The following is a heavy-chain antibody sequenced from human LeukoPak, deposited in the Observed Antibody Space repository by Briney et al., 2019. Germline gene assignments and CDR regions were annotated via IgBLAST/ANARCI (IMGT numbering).Heavy chain of an antibody. CDR1: GFTXXSYA. V-gene: IGHV3-23*01. D-gene: IGHD4-17*01. Sequence: GFTXXSYAXSWVRQAPGKGLEWVSAISGSGGSTYYADSVKGRFTISRDNSKNTLYLQMNSLRAEDTAVYYCAKDLDDYGDYWFDYWGQGTLVTVSS. CDR3: AKDLDDYGDYWFDY. J-gene: IGHJ4*02. CDR2: ISGSGGST.